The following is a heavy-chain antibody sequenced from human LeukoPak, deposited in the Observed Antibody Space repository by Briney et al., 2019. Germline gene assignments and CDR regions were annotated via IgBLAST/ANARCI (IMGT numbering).Heavy chain of an antibody. V-gene: IGHV3-11*01. J-gene: IGHJ4*02. CDR2: ISSSGSTI. Sequence: GGSLRLSCAASGFTFSDYYMSWIRQAPGKGQEWVSYISSSGSTIYYADSVKGRFTISRDNAKNSLYLQMNSLRAEDTAVYYCARDTRLPPAAIGGDFDYWGQGTLVTVSS. CDR1: GFTFSDYY. D-gene: IGHD2-2*01. CDR3: ARDTRLPPAAIGGDFDY.